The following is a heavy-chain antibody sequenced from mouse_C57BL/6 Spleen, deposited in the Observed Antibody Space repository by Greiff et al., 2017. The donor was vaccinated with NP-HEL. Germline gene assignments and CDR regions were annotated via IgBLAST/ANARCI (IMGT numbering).Heavy chain of an antibody. D-gene: IGHD1-1*01. Sequence: VQLQQPGAELVRPGSSVKLSCKASGYTFTSYWMHWVKQRPIQGLEWIGNIDPSDSETHYNQKFKDKATLTVDKSSSTAYMQLSSLTSEDSAVYYRARGCYGSSHYAMEYWGQGTSVTVSA. CDR3: ARGCYGSSHYAMEY. CDR2: IDPSDSET. J-gene: IGHJ4*01. V-gene: IGHV1-52*01. CDR1: GYTFTSYW.